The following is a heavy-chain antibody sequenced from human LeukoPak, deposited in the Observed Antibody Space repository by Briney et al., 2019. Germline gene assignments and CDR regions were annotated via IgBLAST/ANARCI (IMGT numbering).Heavy chain of an antibody. V-gene: IGHV4-30-2*01. CDR2: IYHSGST. Sequence: SQTLSLTCAVSGGSISSGGYSWSWIRQPPGKGLEWLGYIYHSGSTYYNPSLKSRVTISVDRSKNQFSLKLSSVTAADTAVYYCARAPYYYDSSVHLRQYYFDYWGQGTLVTVSS. D-gene: IGHD3-22*01. CDR3: ARAPYYYDSSVHLRQYYFDY. J-gene: IGHJ4*02. CDR1: GGSISSGGYS.